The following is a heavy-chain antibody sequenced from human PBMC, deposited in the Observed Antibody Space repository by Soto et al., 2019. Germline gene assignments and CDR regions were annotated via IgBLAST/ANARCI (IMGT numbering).Heavy chain of an antibody. Sequence: XGTLSLTCAVSGGSFTSDNWWTGVRQPPGQGLEWMGEIYRTGSTNYKPSLKSRVTISLDKSENQFSLKVTSLTAADTAAYYCATRDPGTSFDYWGQGTLVTVSS. V-gene: IGHV4-4*02. CDR2: IYRTGST. D-gene: IGHD1-7*01. CDR3: ATRDPGTSFDY. CDR1: GGSFTSDNW. J-gene: IGHJ4*02.